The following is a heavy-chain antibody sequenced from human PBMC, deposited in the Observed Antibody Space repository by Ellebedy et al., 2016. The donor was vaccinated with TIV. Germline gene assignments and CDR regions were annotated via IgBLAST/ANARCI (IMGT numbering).Heavy chain of an antibody. Sequence: SETLSLTXAVYGGSFSGYYWSWIRQPPGKGLEWIGEINHSGSTNYNPSLKSRVTISVDTSKNQFSLKLSSVTAADTAVYYCARGRGRSGSGYVYYYYGMDVWGQGTTVTVSS. V-gene: IGHV4-34*01. CDR1: GGSFSGYY. CDR3: ARGRGRSGSGYVYYYYGMDV. J-gene: IGHJ6*02. CDR2: INHSGST. D-gene: IGHD3-22*01.